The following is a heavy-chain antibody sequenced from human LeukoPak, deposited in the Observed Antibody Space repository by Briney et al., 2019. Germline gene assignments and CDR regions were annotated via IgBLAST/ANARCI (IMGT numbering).Heavy chain of an antibody. CDR3: VRGDWRSVDN. J-gene: IGHJ4*02. CDR2: INNDGKEQ. CDR1: RFTFSSFW. D-gene: IGHD3/OR15-3a*01. V-gene: IGHV3-7*04. Sequence: GGSLRLSCAASRFTFSSFWMSWVRQPPGKGLEWVANINNDGKEQYYVDAVKGRFTISRDNAKNSLYLQMNSLRVEDTAVYYCVRGDWRSVDNWGQGTLVTVSS.